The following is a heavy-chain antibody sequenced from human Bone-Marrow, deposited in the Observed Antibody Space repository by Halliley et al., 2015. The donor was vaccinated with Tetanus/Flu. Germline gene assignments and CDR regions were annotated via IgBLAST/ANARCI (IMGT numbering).Heavy chain of an antibody. J-gene: IGHJ4*02. CDR3: ARASVTRSFDY. Sequence: LEGVANKKQDGSEKYYVDSVKGRFTISRDNAKNSLYLQMNSLRAEDTAVYFCARASVTRSFDYWGQGTLVTVSS. D-gene: IGHD4-17*01. V-gene: IGHV3-7*04. CDR2: KKQDGSEK.